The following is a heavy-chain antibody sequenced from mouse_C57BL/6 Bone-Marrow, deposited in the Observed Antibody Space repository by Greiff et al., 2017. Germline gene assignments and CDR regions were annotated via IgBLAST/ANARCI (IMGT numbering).Heavy chain of an antibody. CDR1: GFTFSDYG. Sequence: VQLKESGGGLVKPGGSLKLSCAASGFTFSDYGMHWVRQAPEKGLEWVAYISSGSSTIYYADTVKGRFTISRDNAKNTLFLQMTSLRSEDTAMYYCARLVRRWYFDVWGTGTTVTVSS. CDR2: ISSGSSTI. J-gene: IGHJ1*03. V-gene: IGHV5-17*01. CDR3: ARLVRRWYFDV. D-gene: IGHD1-2*01.